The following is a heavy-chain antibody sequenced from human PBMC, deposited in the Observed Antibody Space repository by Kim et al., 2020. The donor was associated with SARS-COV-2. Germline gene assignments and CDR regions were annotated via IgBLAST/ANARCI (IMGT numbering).Heavy chain of an antibody. CDR3: ARQAADHQTDNGGFDL. V-gene: IGHV4-39*01. D-gene: IGHD6-13*01. J-gene: IGHJ2*01. Sequence: SLKSRVTISVDTSKNQFSLKLSSVTAADTAVYYCARQAADHQTDNGGFDLWGRGTLVTVSS.